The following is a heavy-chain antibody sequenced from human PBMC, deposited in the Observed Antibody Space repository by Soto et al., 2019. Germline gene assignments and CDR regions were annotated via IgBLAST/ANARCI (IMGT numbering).Heavy chain of an antibody. V-gene: IGHV2-26*01. CDR1: GLSITDSEMG. D-gene: IGHD6-19*01. CDR3: ARRHLAVAVSPWFDP. CDR2: IDSSGEK. J-gene: IGHJ5*02. Sequence: QVTLKESGPVLVKPTETLTFRCTVSGLSITDSEMGVSWIRQPPGQPLEWLAHIDSSGEKSYRTFLKRRLAISKYTSKSQIVLTMTNMDPADTATYYCARRHLAVAVSPWFDPWCHGITVTVSS.